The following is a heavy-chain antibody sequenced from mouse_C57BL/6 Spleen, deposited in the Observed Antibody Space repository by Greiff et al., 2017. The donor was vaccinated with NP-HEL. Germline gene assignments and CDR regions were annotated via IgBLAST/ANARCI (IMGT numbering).Heavy chain of an antibody. CDR1: GYAFSSSW. J-gene: IGHJ3*01. Sequence: QVQLQQPGPELVKPGASVKISCKASGYAFSSSWMNWVKQRPGKGLEWIGRIYPGDGDTNYNGKFKGKATLTADKSSSTAYMQLSSLTSEDSAVYFCARCDYDAAWFAYWGQGTLVTVSA. CDR3: ARCDYDAAWFAY. D-gene: IGHD2-4*01. CDR2: IYPGDGDT. V-gene: IGHV1-82*01.